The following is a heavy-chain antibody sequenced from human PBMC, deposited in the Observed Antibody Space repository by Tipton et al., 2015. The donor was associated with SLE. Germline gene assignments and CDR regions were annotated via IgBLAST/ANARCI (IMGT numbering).Heavy chain of an antibody. CDR2: IYHSGIT. D-gene: IGHD3-16*01. CDR1: GYSISSGYY. CDR3: ARDPRLNWDYGTYFDY. J-gene: IGHJ4*02. Sequence: TLSLTCAVSGYSISSGYYWGWIRQPPGEGLEWIGNIYHSGITYYNPSLKSRVTISLDTSKNQFSLKLSSATAADTAVYYCARDPRLNWDYGTYFDYWGQGTLVTVSS. V-gene: IGHV4-38-2*02.